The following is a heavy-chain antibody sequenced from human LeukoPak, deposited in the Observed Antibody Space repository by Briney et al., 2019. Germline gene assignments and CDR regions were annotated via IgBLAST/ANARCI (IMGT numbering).Heavy chain of an antibody. D-gene: IGHD1/OR15-1a*01. V-gene: IGHV3-53*01. CDR3: GREGSSRTIDY. Sequence: AGGSLRLSCAASGFSVSNNYMAWVRQAPGKGLEWVSVLYTSGNTDYADSVKGRFTFSRDSSKNTVYLQMDSLRADDTAVYYCGREGSSRTIDYWGQGTLVTVSS. CDR1: GFSVSNNY. J-gene: IGHJ4*02. CDR2: LYTSGNT.